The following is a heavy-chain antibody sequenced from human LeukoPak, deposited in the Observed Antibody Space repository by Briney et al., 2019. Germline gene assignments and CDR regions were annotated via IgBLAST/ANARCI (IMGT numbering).Heavy chain of an antibody. CDR1: GFTFSSYW. CDR3: AKLGGTVPYFQH. CDR2: INSDGSST. D-gene: IGHD1-1*01. J-gene: IGHJ1*01. Sequence: PGGSLRLSCAASGFTFSSYWMHWVRQAPGKGLVWVSRINSDGSSTSYADSVKGRFTISRDNAKNTLYLQMNSLRAEDTAVYYRAKLGGTVPYFQHWGQGTLVTVSS. V-gene: IGHV3-74*01.